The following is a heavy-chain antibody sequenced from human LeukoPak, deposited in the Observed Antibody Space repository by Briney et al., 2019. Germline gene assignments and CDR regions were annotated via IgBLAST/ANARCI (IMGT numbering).Heavy chain of an antibody. J-gene: IGHJ4*02. Sequence: GGSLRLSCVASGFTFSNNYMSWVRQAPGKGLEWVAVISYDGSNKYYADSVKGRFTISRDNSKNTLYLQMNSLRAEDTAVYYCAKDQSQWLLPRQIDYWGQGTLVTVSS. D-gene: IGHD6-19*01. CDR1: GFTFSNNY. V-gene: IGHV3-30*18. CDR3: AKDQSQWLLPRQIDY. CDR2: ISYDGSNK.